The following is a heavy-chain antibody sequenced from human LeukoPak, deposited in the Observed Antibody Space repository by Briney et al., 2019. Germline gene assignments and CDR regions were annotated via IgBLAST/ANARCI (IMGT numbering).Heavy chain of an antibody. D-gene: IGHD5-18*01. Sequence: ASVKVSCKASGYTFTSYYMHWVRQAPGQGLEWMGIINPSGGSTSYAQKFQGRVTMTRDTSTSTVYMELSSLRSEDTAVYYCARGSKVVVAAKRGYSYGFQEYYFDYWGQGTLVTVSS. V-gene: IGHV1-46*01. CDR3: ARGSKVVVAAKRGYSYGFQEYYFDY. CDR2: INPSGGST. J-gene: IGHJ4*02. CDR1: GYTFTSYY.